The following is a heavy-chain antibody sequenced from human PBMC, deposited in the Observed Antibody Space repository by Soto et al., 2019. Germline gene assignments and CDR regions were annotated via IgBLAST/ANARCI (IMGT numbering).Heavy chain of an antibody. V-gene: IGHV5-51*01. Sequence: PGESLKISCQSFGYTFTAYWIAWVRQMPGKGLEWMGIIFPADSEIRYSPSFRGHVTISADKSISTAYLQWSSLEASDTATYYCARPLYPGYCTDGVCYSYDYWGQGTPVTVSS. D-gene: IGHD2-8*01. CDR2: IFPADSEI. CDR3: ARPLYPGYCTDGVCYSYDY. CDR1: GYTFTAYW. J-gene: IGHJ4*02.